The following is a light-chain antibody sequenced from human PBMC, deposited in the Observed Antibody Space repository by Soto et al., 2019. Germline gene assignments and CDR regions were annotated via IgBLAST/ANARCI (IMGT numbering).Light chain of an antibody. CDR1: DNIVHW. V-gene: IGKV1-33*01. Sequence: DVQMTHSPSTLSAYIGDRVAITCRASDNIVHWVAWYQQKPGKAPKLLIFDASTLKTGVPSRFSGSGSGTDFSFTISSLQPEDIATYYCQQSIDRVSSGQGARLEVK. CDR2: DAS. J-gene: IGKJ5*01. CDR3: QQSIDRVS.